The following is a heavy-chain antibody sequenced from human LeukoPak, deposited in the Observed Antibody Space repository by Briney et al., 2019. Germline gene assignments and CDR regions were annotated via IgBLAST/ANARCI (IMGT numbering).Heavy chain of an antibody. V-gene: IGHV1-69*13. J-gene: IGHJ6*04. CDR2: IIPIFGTA. CDR1: GGTFSSYA. D-gene: IGHD2-2*01. CDR3: ARLYLGYCSSTSCYPGGYYGMDV. Sequence: ASVKVSCKASGGTFSSYAISWVRQAPGQGLEWMGGIIPIFGTANYAQKSQGRVTITADESTSTAYMELSSLRSEDTAVYYCARLYLGYCSSTSCYPGGYYGMDVWAKGPRSPSPQ.